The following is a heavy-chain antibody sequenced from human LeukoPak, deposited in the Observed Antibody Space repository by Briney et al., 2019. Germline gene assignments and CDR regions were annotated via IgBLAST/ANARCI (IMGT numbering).Heavy chain of an antibody. CDR1: GFTFTSSA. J-gene: IGHJ4*02. CDR3: AAKIAAAGTVVDY. V-gene: IGHV1-58*02. D-gene: IGHD6-13*01. CDR2: IVVGSGNT. Sequence: EASVKVSCKASGFTFTSSAMQWVRQARGQRLEWIGWIVVGSGNTNYAQKFQERATITRDMSTSTAYMELSSLRSEDTAVYYCAAKIAAAGTVVDYWGQGTLVTVSS.